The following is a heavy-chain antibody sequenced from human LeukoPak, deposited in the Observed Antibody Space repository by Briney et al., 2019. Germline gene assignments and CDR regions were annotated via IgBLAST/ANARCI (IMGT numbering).Heavy chain of an antibody. CDR2: ISGSGGST. V-gene: IGHV3-23*01. J-gene: IGHJ4*02. Sequence: GGSLRLSCAASGFTFSSYAMSWVRQAPGKGLEWVSAISGSGGSTYYADSVKGWFTISRDNSKNTLYLQMNSLRAEDTAVYYCAKRGYGYFIVIDLYYFDYWGQGTLVTVSS. CDR3: AKRGYGYFIVIDLYYFDY. CDR1: GFTFSSYA. D-gene: IGHD5-18*01.